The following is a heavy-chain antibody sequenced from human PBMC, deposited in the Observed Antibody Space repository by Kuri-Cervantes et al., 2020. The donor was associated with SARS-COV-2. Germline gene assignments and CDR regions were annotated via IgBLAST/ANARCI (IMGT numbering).Heavy chain of an antibody. V-gene: IGHV3-66*01. D-gene: IGHD6-19*01. Sequence: GESLKISCAASGFTVSSNYMSWVRQAPGKGLEWVSVIYSGGSTYYADSVKGRFTISRDNAKNSLYLQMNSLRAEDTAVYYCARGSAVSGASTFAFDLWGQGAMVTVSS. CDR2: IYSGGST. CDR3: ARGSAVSGASTFAFDL. CDR1: GFTVSSNY. J-gene: IGHJ3*01.